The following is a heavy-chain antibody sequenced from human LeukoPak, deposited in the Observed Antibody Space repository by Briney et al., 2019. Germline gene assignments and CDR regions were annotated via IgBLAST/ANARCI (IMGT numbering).Heavy chain of an antibody. V-gene: IGHV4-59*01. J-gene: IGHJ4*02. CDR1: GGSISGSY. Sequence: PSETLSLTCTVSGGSISGSYWSWIRQPPGKGLEWIAYMYNSESTNYNPSLKSRVTISIDTSKNQFSLKLSSLTAADTAIYYCARGIESYGDYGYWGQGVKVSVSS. CDR3: ARGIESYGDYGY. D-gene: IGHD4-17*01. CDR2: MYNSEST.